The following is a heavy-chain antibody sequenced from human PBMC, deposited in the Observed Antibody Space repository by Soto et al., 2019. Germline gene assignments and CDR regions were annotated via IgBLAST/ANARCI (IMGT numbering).Heavy chain of an antibody. D-gene: IGHD6-6*01. J-gene: IGHJ6*02. CDR3: ARDHSSSSRVGYAYYGMDV. V-gene: IGHV4-59*01. CDR2: IYYSGST. Sequence: PSETLSLTCTVSGGSISSYYWSWIRQPPGKGLEWIGYIYYSGSTNYNPSLKSRVTISVDTSKNQFSLKLSSVTAADTAVYYCARDHSSSSRVGYAYYGMDVWGQGTTVTVSS. CDR1: GGSISSYY.